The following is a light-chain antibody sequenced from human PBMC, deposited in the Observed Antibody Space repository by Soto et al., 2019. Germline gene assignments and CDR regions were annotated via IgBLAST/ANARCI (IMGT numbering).Light chain of an antibody. CDR1: SSDVGGYNY. Sequence: QSALTQPASVSGSPGQSITISCTGTSSDVGGYNYVSWYQQHPGKAPKLMIYEDTKRPSGVSFRFSASKSGKTASLTISGLQAEDEADYHCCSYAGNRTFVFGGGTKVTVL. CDR3: CSYAGNRTFV. J-gene: IGLJ3*02. V-gene: IGLV2-23*02. CDR2: EDT.